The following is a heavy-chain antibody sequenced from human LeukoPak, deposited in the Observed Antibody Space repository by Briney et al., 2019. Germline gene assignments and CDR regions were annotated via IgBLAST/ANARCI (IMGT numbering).Heavy chain of an antibody. V-gene: IGHV1-2*02. J-gene: IGHJ6*03. D-gene: IGHD3-10*01. CDR2: VTPNSGGT. CDR3: AREDYGSGSFRTDSYYMDV. CDR1: GYTFTVYY. Sequence: ASVKVSCKASGYTFTVYYMHWVRQAPGQGLEGMGWVTPNSGGTNYAQRFQGRVTMTRDTSISTDYMELNRLRSDDTAVYYCAREDYGSGSFRTDSYYMDVWGKGTTVTISS.